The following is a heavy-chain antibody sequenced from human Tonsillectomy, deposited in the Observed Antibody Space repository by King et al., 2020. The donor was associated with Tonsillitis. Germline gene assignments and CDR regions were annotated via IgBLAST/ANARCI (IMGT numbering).Heavy chain of an antibody. CDR3: ARDRGLYSRGDAFDI. D-gene: IGHD6-13*01. CDR2: INAYNGNA. CDR1: GYTFTNYD. Sequence: VQLVESGVEVKKPGASVKVSCKTSGYTFTNYDITWVRQAPGQGLEWMGWINAYNGNADYEQKLQGRVTMTTDTSTSTAYMELRSLRTDDTAVYYCARDRGLYSRGDAFDIWGQGTLVTVSS. J-gene: IGHJ3*02. V-gene: IGHV1-18*01.